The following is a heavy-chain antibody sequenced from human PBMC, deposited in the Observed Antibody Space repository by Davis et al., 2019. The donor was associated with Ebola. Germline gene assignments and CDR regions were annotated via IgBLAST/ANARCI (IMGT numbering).Heavy chain of an antibody. CDR2: INTNTGNP. CDR1: GYTFTSYA. CDR3: ARCEENPDTTRVPCFDY. V-gene: IGHV7-4-1*02. Sequence: AASVKVSCKASGYTFTSYAMNWVRQAPGQGLEWMGWINTNTGNPTYAQGFTGRFVFSLDTSVSTAYLQISSLKAEDTAVYYFARCEENPDTTRVPCFDYGAKEALVTVPP. D-gene: IGHD1-1*01. J-gene: IGHJ4*01.